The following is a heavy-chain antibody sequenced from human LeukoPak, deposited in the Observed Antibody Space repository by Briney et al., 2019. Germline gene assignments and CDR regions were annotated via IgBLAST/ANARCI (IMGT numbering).Heavy chain of an antibody. D-gene: IGHD6-19*01. CDR3: AREESGSSGWYDY. V-gene: IGHV3-21*01. Sequence: PGGSLRLSCAASGFTFFTYSMNWVRQAPGKGLEWVSSISSRSTYINYADSVEGRFTISRDNAKNSLYLQMNSLRAEDTAVYYCAREESGSSGWYDYWGQGTLVTVSS. CDR1: GFTFFTYS. CDR2: ISSRSTYI. J-gene: IGHJ4*02.